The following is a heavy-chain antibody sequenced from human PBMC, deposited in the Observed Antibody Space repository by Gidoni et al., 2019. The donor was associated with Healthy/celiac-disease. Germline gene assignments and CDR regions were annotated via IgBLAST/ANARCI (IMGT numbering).Heavy chain of an antibody. J-gene: IGHJ6*02. Sequence: EVQLVQPGAAVKKPGESLTISCKGSGYRFTGYWTGWVRQMPGKGLEWMGIIYPGDSDTRYSPSFQGQVTISADKSISTAYLQWSSLKASDTAMYYCARLNCSSTSCYDYYYYGMDVWGQGTTVTVSS. D-gene: IGHD2-2*01. CDR2: IYPGDSDT. CDR1: GYRFTGYW. CDR3: ARLNCSSTSCYDYYYYGMDV. V-gene: IGHV5-51*01.